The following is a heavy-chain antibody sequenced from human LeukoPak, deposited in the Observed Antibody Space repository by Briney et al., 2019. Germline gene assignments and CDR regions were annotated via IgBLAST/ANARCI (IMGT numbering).Heavy chain of an antibody. CDR1: GFTVISNY. Sequence: GGSLRLSCAASGFTVISNYMSWVRQAPGKGLEWVSVIYSGGMTYYADSVKGRFTNSRDNYKNTLYLQMNSLRAEDTAVYYCAREAPGSGSYSHYYYYMDVWGKGTTVTVSS. J-gene: IGHJ6*03. CDR2: IYSGGMT. D-gene: IGHD3-10*01. V-gene: IGHV3-53*01. CDR3: AREAPGSGSYSHYYYYMDV.